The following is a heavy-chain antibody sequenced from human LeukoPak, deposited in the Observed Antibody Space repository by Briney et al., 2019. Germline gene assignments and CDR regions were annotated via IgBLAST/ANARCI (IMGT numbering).Heavy chain of an antibody. CDR1: GGTFSSYA. D-gene: IGHD4-23*01. V-gene: IGHV1-69*04. CDR2: IIPILGIA. CDR3: ARETTVVTPLGYYYYYGMDV. J-gene: IGHJ6*02. Sequence: WASVKVSCKASGGTFSSYAISWVRQAPGQGLEWKGMIIPILGIANYAQKFQGRVTITADKSTSTAYMELSSLRSEDTAVYYCARETTVVTPLGYYYYYGMDVWGQGTTVTVSS.